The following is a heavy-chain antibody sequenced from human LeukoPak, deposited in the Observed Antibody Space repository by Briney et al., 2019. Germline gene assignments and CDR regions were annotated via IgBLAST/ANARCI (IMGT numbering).Heavy chain of an antibody. V-gene: IGHV3-48*02. Sequence: GGSLRLSCAASGFTFSDYSMNWVRQAPGKGLEWVSYISSTGSTIYNADSVKGRFTISRDNAKNSLYLQMNSLRDEDTAGYYCARGWYEKGGYWGQGTLVTVSS. CDR3: ARGWYEKGGY. CDR2: ISSTGSTI. D-gene: IGHD6-13*01. CDR1: GFTFSDYS. J-gene: IGHJ4*02.